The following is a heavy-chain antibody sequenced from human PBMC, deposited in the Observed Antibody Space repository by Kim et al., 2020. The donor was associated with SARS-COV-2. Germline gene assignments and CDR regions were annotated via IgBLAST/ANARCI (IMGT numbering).Heavy chain of an antibody. CDR1: GGSISSYY. CDR2: IYYSGST. V-gene: IGHV4-59*13. D-gene: IGHD3-22*01. CDR3: AREGRLYYYDSSGYYYYYGMDV. Sequence: SETLSLTCTVSGGSISSYYWSWIRQPPGKGLEWIGYIYYSGSTNYNPSLKSRVTISVDTSKNQFSLKLSSVTAADTAVYYCAREGRLYYYDSSGYYYYYGMDVWGQGTTVTVSS. J-gene: IGHJ6*02.